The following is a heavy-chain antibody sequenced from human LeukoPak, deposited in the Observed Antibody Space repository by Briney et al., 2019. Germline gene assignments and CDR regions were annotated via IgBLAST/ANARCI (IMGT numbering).Heavy chain of an antibody. CDR3: AKDLGWSYYMDV. D-gene: IGHD1-26*01. J-gene: IGHJ6*03. CDR1: GFTFSSYG. Sequence: GGSLRLSCAASGFTFSSYGMHWVRQAPGKGLEWVAFIRYDGSNKYYADSVKGRFTISRDNSKNTLYLQMNSLRAEDTAVYYCAKDLGWSYYMDVWGKGTTVTISS. CDR2: IRYDGSNK. V-gene: IGHV3-30*02.